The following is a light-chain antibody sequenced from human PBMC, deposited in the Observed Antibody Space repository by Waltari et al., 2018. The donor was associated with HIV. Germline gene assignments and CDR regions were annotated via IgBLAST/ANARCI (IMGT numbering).Light chain of an antibody. V-gene: IGLV2-14*01. Sequence: SALTQPASVSGSPGQSSTISCTGTSSDVGAFDFVSWYQQFPGKAPKVVIYDVNNRPSGVSDRFSGSKSGNTASLTISGLQAEDEADYYCDSHTNTFTRVFGTGTRVTVL. J-gene: IGLJ1*01. CDR1: SSDVGAFDF. CDR2: DVN. CDR3: DSHTNTFTRV.